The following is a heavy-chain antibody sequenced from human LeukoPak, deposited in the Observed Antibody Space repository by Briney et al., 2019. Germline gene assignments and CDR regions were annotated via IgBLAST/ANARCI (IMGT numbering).Heavy chain of an antibody. Sequence: SETLSLTCTVSGGSIRNYYWNWIRQPPGKGLEWIGYTSDSGNTDYKPSLKSRVTISVDTSKNQFSLKLTSATAADTAVYYCARWHSRGRYFDYWGQGALVTVSS. CDR1: GGSIRNYY. J-gene: IGHJ4*02. CDR2: TSDSGNT. D-gene: IGHD6-19*01. V-gene: IGHV4-59*01. CDR3: ARWHSRGRYFDY.